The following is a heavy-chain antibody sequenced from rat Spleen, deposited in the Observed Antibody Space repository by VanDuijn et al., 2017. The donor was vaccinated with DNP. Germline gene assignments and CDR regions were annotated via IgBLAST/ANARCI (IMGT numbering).Heavy chain of an antibody. Sequence: EVQLVESGGGSVQPGRSMKLSCAASGFTFSNYGMAWVRQAPTKGLEWVASISASGGSTSYRDSVKGRFTISRDNAKSTLYLQMDSLRSEDTATYYCTTDFERGYWGQGVMVTVSS. J-gene: IGHJ2*01. CDR1: GFTFSNYG. CDR2: ISASGGST. CDR3: TTDFERGY. D-gene: IGHD1-11*01. V-gene: IGHV5-19*01.